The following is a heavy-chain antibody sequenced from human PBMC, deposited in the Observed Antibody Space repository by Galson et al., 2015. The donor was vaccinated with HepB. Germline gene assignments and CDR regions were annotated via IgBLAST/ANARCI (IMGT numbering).Heavy chain of an antibody. Sequence: SLRLSCAASGFTFSSYAMSWVRQAPGKGLEWVSAISGSGGSTYYADSVKGRFTISRDNSKNTLYLQMNSLRAEDTAVYYCASDRSSGRYPNYFDYWGQGTLVTVSS. CDR2: ISGSGGST. J-gene: IGHJ4*02. CDR1: GFTFSSYA. V-gene: IGHV3-23*01. D-gene: IGHD6-19*01. CDR3: ASDRSSGRYPNYFDY.